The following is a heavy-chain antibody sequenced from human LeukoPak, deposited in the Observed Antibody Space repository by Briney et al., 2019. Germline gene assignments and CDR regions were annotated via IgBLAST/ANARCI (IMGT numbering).Heavy chain of an antibody. CDR2: IYYSGST. D-gene: IGHD6-13*01. V-gene: IGHV4-39*01. J-gene: IGHJ4*02. CDR3: ARDMDSSWYK. CDR1: GGSISSSSYY. Sequence: PSETLSLTCTVSGGSISSSSYYWGWFRQPPGKGLEWIGSIYYSGSTYYNPSLKSRVTISVDTSKNQFSLKLSSVTAADTAVYYCARDMDSSWYKWGQGTLVTVSS.